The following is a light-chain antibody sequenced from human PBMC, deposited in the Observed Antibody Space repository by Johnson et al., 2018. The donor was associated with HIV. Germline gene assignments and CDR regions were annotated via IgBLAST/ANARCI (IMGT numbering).Light chain of an antibody. V-gene: IGLV1-51*01. J-gene: IGLJ1*01. CDR2: DNN. CDR1: SSNIGNNY. Sequence: QSVLTQPPSVSAAPGQKVTISCSGSSSNIGNNYVSWYQQLPGTAPKLLIYDNNKRPSGIPDRFSGSKSDTSATLGITGLQTGDEADYYCGTWNSSLSAHDYGFGTGTKVTVL. CDR3: GTWNSSLSAHDYG.